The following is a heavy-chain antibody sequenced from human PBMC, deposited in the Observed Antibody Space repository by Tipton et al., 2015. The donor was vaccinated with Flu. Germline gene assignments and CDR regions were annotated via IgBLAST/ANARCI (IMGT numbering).Heavy chain of an antibody. CDR1: GDTIRRTDSN. V-gene: IGHV4-30-4*01. CDR3: ARRDYSNYVSEPKNWFDP. CDR2: IFYTGST. D-gene: IGHD4-11*01. J-gene: IGHJ5*02. Sequence: TLSLTCTVSGDTIRRTDSNWSWIRQPPGKGLEWIGYIFYTGSTYYNPSLRSRATISLDTSKNQFSLRLTSVTAADTAIYYCARRDYSNYVSEPKNWFDPWGQGTLVSVSS.